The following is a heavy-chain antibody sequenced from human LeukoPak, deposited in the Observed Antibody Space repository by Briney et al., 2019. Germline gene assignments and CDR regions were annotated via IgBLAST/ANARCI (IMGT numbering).Heavy chain of an antibody. CDR2: IYSDNT. J-gene: IGHJ4*02. CDR1: GFTVSSNS. Sequence: GGSLRLSCTVSGFTVSSNSMSWVRQAPGKGLEWVSFIYSDNTHYSDSVKGRFTISRDNSKNTLYLQMGSLRAEDMAVYYCAREYCTNGVCYKRFDYWGQGTLVTVSS. D-gene: IGHD2-8*01. CDR3: AREYCTNGVCYKRFDY. V-gene: IGHV3-66*03.